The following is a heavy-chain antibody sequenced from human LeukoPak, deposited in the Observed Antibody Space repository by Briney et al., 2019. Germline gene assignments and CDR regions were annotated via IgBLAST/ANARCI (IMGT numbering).Heavy chain of an antibody. Sequence: GGSLRLSCAASGFTFDDYGMSWVRQAPGKGLEWVSGITWNGGSTGYADSVKGRFTISRDNAKNSLYLQMNSLRDEDTALYYCARATSSSGYYYYYMDVWGKGTSVTVSS. J-gene: IGHJ6*03. V-gene: IGHV3-20*04. CDR2: ITWNGGST. CDR3: ARATSSSGYYYYYMDV. CDR1: GFTFDDYG. D-gene: IGHD6-6*01.